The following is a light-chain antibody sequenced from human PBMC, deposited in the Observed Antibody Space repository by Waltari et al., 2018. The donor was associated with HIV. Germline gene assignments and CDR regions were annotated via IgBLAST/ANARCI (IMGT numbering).Light chain of an antibody. V-gene: IGLV7-46*01. J-gene: IGLJ2*01. CDR3: LLSYGGARV. CDR1: TGAVTSDHY. CDR2: DTS. Sequence: QAVVTQEPSLTVSPGGTVTLPCDPSTGAVTSDHYPYWFQRTPGQAPRTLIYDTSNKHSWTPARFSGSLLGGKAALTLSGAQPEDEAEYYCLLSYGGARVFGGGTKLTVL.